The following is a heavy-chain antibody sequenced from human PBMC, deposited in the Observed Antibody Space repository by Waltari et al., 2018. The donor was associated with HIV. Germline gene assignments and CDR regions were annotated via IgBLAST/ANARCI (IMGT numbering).Heavy chain of an antibody. D-gene: IGHD6-13*01. Sequence: EVQLVETGGGLIQPGGSLRLSCAASRFTVSRNYMSWFRQAPGKGLGWGLVIYRGGSTYYADAVKGRFTISRDNSKNTLYLQMNSLRAEDTAVYYCARVGRYSSSGSDYWGQGTLVTVSS. CDR3: ARVGRYSSSGSDY. J-gene: IGHJ4*02. CDR2: IYRGGST. V-gene: IGHV3-53*02. CDR1: RFTVSRNY.